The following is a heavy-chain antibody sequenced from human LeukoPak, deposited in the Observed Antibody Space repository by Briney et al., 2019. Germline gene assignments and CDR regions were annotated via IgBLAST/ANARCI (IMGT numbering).Heavy chain of an antibody. CDR1: GGSISSHY. CDR3: ARRSSSSWYDEYFDY. CDR2: IYYSGST. D-gene: IGHD6-13*01. J-gene: IGHJ4*02. Sequence: ASETLSLTCTVSGGSISSHYWSWIRQPPGKGLEWIGYIYYSGSTNYNASLKSRVTISVDTSKNQFSLRLSSVTAADTAVYYCARRSSSSWYDEYFDYWGQGTLVTVSS. V-gene: IGHV4-59*08.